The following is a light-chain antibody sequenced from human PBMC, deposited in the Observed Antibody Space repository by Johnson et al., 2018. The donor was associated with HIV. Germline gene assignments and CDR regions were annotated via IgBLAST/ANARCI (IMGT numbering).Light chain of an antibody. CDR3: GTWDSSLRVGF. CDR1: SSNIGNNY. V-gene: IGLV1-51*01. Sequence: PPSVSAAPGQKVTISCSGSSSNIGNNYVSWYQQLPGTAPKLLIYDNYKRPSGIPDRFSGSKSGTSATLGITGLQTGDEAGYYCGTWDSSLRVGFFGTGTKVTV. J-gene: IGLJ1*01. CDR2: DNY.